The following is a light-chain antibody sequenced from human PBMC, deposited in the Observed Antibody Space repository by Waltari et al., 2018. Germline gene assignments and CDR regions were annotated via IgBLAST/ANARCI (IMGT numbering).Light chain of an antibody. CDR2: LAS. CDR1: QRLLHSNGSYY. CDR3: MQALQTPPWT. J-gene: IGKJ1*01. V-gene: IGKV2-28*01. Sequence: DIVLTQSPLSLPVTPGEPASTSCRSSQRLLHSNGSYYLDWYMQKPGQSPQLLIYLASNRASGVPDRFSGSGSGTDFTLKISRVEAEDVGVYYCMQALQTPPWTFGQGTKVEIK.